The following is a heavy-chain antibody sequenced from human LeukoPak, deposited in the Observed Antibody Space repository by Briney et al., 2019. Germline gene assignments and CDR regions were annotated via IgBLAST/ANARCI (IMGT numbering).Heavy chain of an antibody. V-gene: IGHV1-2*02. Sequence: EASVKVSCKASGYTFTSYGISWVRQAPGQGLEWMGWISAYSGGTNYAQKFQGRVTMTRDTSISTAYMELSRLRSDDTAVYYCARTYCSSTSCPAAFDYWGQGTLVTVSS. J-gene: IGHJ4*02. D-gene: IGHD2-2*01. CDR1: GYTFTSYG. CDR2: ISAYSGGT. CDR3: ARTYCSSTSCPAAFDY.